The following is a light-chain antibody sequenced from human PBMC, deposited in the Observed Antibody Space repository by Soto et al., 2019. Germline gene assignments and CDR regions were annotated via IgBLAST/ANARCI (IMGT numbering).Light chain of an antibody. CDR3: QQSYNTPLT. CDR1: QDISSS. CDR2: DAS. Sequence: IQLTQSPSSLSASVGDRVTITCRASQDISSSLAWYRQKSGAAPELLIYDASTLQSGVPSRFRGGASGTDFTLTISSLQLDDFATYYCQQSYNTPLTFGQGTKVDIK. J-gene: IGKJ1*01. V-gene: IGKV1-39*01.